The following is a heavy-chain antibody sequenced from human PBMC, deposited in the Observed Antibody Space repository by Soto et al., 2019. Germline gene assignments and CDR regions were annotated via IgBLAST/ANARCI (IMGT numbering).Heavy chain of an antibody. CDR3: ASRVPGARFDP. D-gene: IGHD6-6*01. CDR1: RYIFTAYF. Sequence: QVQLVQSGAEVKKPGASVKVSCKAPRYIFTAYFMHWVRQAPRQGLEWMGCITTNNSATHYALSFQGRITVTKDTSIGSPYTKLSTLSSGATVVYYCASRVPGARFDPWAQGTLVIVSS. CDR2: ITTNNSAT. J-gene: IGHJ5*02. V-gene: IGHV1-2*02.